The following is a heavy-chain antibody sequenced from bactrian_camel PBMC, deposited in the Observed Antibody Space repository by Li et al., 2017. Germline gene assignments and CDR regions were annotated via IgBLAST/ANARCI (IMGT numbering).Heavy chain of an antibody. CDR1: GFPFSTYGYD. D-gene: IGHD1*01. V-gene: IGHV3S40*01. Sequence: VQLVESGGGLMQTGGSLRIACAASGFPFSTYGYDIHWVRQAPGKGLEWVSGIHSGGGSTYYADSVKGRFTISRDNANDTLYLQMNSLKPEDTDVYHCAATASGWRLYGDCARVLLNWTPGTQVTVS. CDR2: IHSGGGST. J-gene: IGHJ4*01.